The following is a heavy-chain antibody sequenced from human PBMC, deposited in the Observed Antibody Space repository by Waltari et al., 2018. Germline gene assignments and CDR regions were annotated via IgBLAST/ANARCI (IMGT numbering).Heavy chain of an antibody. CDR2: IYHSGST. V-gene: IGHV4-38-2*02. J-gene: IGHJ4*02. Sequence: QVQLQESGPGLVKPSETLSLTCTVSGYSISSGYYWGWIRQPPGKGLEWIGSIYHSGSTYYNPSLKSRVTISVDTSKNQFSLKLSSVTAADTAIYYCVRGVGASGTIVVDYWGQGTLVTVSS. CDR3: VRGVGASGTIVVDY. D-gene: IGHD1-26*01. CDR1: GYSISSGYY.